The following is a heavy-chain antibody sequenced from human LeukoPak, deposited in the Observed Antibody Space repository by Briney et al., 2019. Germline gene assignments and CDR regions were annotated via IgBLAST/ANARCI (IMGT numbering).Heavy chain of an antibody. Sequence: ASVKVSCKASGYTFTSYGISWVRQAPGQGLEWMGWISAYNGNTNYAQKLQGRVTMTTDTSTTTAYMELRSQRSDDTAVYYCARDLSHRYNYDSRGYYILFDHWGQGTLVTVSS. D-gene: IGHD3-22*01. CDR3: ARDLSHRYNYDSRGYYILFDH. J-gene: IGHJ4*02. CDR1: GYTFTSYG. V-gene: IGHV1-18*01. CDR2: ISAYNGNT.